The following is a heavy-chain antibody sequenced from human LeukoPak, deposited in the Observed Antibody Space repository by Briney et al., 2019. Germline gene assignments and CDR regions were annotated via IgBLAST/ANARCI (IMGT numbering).Heavy chain of an antibody. Sequence: GGSLRLSCAASGFTFSGYSMNWVRQAPGKGLEWVSSISSSSSIYYADSLKGRFTISRDNAKNSLYLQMNSLRAEDTAVYYCARAGYGDYVYDYWGQGTLVTVSS. CDR1: GFTFSGYS. J-gene: IGHJ4*02. D-gene: IGHD4-17*01. CDR3: ARAGYGDYVYDY. V-gene: IGHV3-69-1*02. CDR2: ISSSSSI.